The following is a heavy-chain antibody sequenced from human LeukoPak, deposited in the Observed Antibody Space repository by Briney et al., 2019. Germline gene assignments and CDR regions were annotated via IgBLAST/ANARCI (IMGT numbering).Heavy chain of an antibody. Sequence: GGSLRLSCAASGFTFSTYAIHWVRQAPGEGLEWVAVISYDGVNTFYADSVRGRFTISRDNAENSLYLQMHSLRVEDTAVYYCARAPTVLVGYCSSSSCQADYWGQGTLVTVSS. D-gene: IGHD2-2*01. CDR1: GFTFSTYA. V-gene: IGHV3-30-3*01. CDR2: ISYDGVNT. CDR3: ARAPTVLVGYCSSSSCQADY. J-gene: IGHJ4*02.